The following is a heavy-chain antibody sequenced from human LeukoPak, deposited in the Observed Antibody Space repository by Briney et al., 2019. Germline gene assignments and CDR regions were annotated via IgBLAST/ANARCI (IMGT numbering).Heavy chain of an antibody. D-gene: IGHD3-16*01. V-gene: IGHV3-23*01. CDR1: GLSFSTFA. J-gene: IGHJ4*02. Sequence: GGSLRLSCAASGLSFSTFAMSWVRQGPARGLEWVSSTRGNGETFYADSVKGRFTLSTDISRNTVYFQLNNLRVEDTAIYYCAKASWVSSTDAVRWGQGTLVTVSS. CDR2: TRGNGET. CDR3: AKASWVSSTDAVR.